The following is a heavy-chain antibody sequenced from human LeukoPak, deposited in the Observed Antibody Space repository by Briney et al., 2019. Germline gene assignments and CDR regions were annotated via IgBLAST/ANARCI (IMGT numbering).Heavy chain of an antibody. J-gene: IGHJ3*02. CDR1: GFTFSDYY. Sequence: PGVSLRLSCAASGFTFSDYYMSWIRQAPGKGLEWVSYISSSGSTIYYADSVKGRFTISRDNAKNSLYLQMNSLRAEDTAVYYCARASGYGDYVGAFDIWGQGTMVTVSS. D-gene: IGHD4-17*01. CDR3: ARASGYGDYVGAFDI. CDR2: ISSSGSTI. V-gene: IGHV3-11*01.